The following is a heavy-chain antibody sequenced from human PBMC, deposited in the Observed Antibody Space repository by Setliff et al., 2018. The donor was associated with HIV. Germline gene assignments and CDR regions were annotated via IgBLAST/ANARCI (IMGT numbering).Heavy chain of an antibody. CDR3: AKSSPSIGYITDC. V-gene: IGHV4-59*01. CDR1: GVSISSYY. D-gene: IGHD5-12*01. Sequence: KYSETLSLTCSVSGVSISSYYWSWIRHSPGKGLEWIGIIFPGGATNYNPSLTSRVTISVDTSKNHLFLKLTSVTTADTAVYFCAKSSPSIGYITDCWGQGAPVTVSS. J-gene: IGHJ4*02. CDR2: IFPGGAT.